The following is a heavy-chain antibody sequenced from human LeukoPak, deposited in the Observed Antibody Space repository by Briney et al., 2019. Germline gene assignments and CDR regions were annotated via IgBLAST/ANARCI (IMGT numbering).Heavy chain of an antibody. D-gene: IGHD5/OR15-5a*01. CDR3: AKDGGLYEDGI. CDR2: ISGSGGST. J-gene: IGHJ4*02. Sequence: GGSLRLSCAASGFTFSSYAMSWVRQAPGKGLEWVSAISGSGGSTYYADSVKGRFPIPRDIPKTTLFLQIKTLRPGDTPVFYCAKDGGLYEDGIWGQGTLVTVSS. CDR1: GFTFSSYA. V-gene: IGHV3-23*01.